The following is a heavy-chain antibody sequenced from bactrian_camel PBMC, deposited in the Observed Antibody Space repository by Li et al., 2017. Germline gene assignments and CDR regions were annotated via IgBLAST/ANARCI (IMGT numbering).Heavy chain of an antibody. CDR1: GPTYTTNC. D-gene: IGHD7*01. CDR2: INRGDGSA. Sequence: HVQLVESGGGSVQAGGSLRLSCTASGPTYTTNCMAWFRQAPGKEREGVAGINRGDGSAHYADFVKGRFTISPVSPENTLYLQMDSLRPDDSGTYICAYESGTTPDLCRRRGPGGYFGQGTQVTVS. J-gene: IGHJ4*01. V-gene: IGHV3S68*01.